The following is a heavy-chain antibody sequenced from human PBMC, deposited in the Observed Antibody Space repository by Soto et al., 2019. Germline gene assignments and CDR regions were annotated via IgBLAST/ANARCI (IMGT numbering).Heavy chain of an antibody. CDR3: ARSNGDYGDY. J-gene: IGHJ4*02. D-gene: IGHD4-17*01. CDR1: GGSICSYY. CDR2: IYYSGST. V-gene: IGHV4-59*01. Sequence: SESLSLTCTVSGGSICSYYWSWIRQPPGKGLEWIGYIYYSGSTNYNPSLKSRVTISVDTSKNQFSLKLSSVTAADTAVYYCARSNGDYGDYWSQGILVTVSS.